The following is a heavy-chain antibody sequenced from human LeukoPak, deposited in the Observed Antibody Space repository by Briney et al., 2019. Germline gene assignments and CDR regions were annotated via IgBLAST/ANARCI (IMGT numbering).Heavy chain of an antibody. D-gene: IGHD3-22*01. CDR2: IGTYGGDI. J-gene: IGHJ5*01. CDR3: ARDLWNFYDDSGYNRDFDS. Sequence: ASVKVSCKASGGTFSSYAISWVRQAPGQGLEWMGWIGTYGGDINYAQKFQGRITVTTDTSTSTVYMELRNLRSDDTAVYYCARDLWNFYDDSGYNRDFDSWGQGTLVTVSS. V-gene: IGHV1-18*01. CDR1: GGTFSSYA.